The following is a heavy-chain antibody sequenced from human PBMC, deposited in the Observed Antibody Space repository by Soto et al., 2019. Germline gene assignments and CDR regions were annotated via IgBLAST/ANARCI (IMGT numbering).Heavy chain of an antibody. V-gene: IGHV4-39*01. CDR2: IFYSGST. J-gene: IGHJ6*02. D-gene: IGHD2-15*01. CDR1: GGSISSSSYY. CDR3: ARHLTYCSAGSCYSDFPYYGMDV. Sequence: PSETLSLTCTVSGGSISSSSYYWGWIRQPPGKGLEWIGSIFYSGSTYYNPSLKSRVTISVDTSKNQFSLKLSFVTAADTAVYYCARHLTYCSAGSCYSDFPYYGMDVWGQGTTVTVSS.